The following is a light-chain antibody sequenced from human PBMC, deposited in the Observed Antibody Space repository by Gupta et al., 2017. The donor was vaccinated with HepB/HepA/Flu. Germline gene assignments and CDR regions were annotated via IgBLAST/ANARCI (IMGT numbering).Light chain of an antibody. V-gene: IGKV1-27*01. J-gene: IGKJ3*01. Sequence: DIQMTHTTAALSSSVGDRVTITCRGSQGISNYLAWYQQKPGKVPKLLIYAASTLHSGVPSRFSGSGSGTDFTLTISSLQPEDVATYYCQKYNSAPLTFGHGTKVDIK. CDR3: QKYNSAPLT. CDR1: QGISNY. CDR2: AAS.